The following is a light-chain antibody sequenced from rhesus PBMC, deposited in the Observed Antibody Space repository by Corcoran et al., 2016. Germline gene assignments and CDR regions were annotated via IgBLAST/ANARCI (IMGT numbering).Light chain of an antibody. CDR2: GAS. CDR1: QSVSSS. Sequence: EIVMTQSPATLSLSPGERATLSYRTSQSVSSSLAWYQQKPGQAPNLPIYGASPRATGIPDRFSGSGAGTEFTLTISSLEPEDVEVYYCQQDYSWPYSFGQGTKVEIK. J-gene: IGKJ2*01. V-gene: IGKV3-42*01. CDR3: QQDYSWPYS.